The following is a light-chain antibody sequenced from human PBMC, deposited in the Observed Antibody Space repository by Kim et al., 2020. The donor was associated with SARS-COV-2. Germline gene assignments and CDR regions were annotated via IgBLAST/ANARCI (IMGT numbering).Light chain of an antibody. V-gene: IGLV1-44*01. Sequence: GRRVTISCSGSRSKTGSNTVNWYQQLPGTAPQLLIYSNNPRPSGVPDRFSGSKSGTSASLAISGLQSEDEADYYCAAWDDSLNGPVFGGGTQLTVL. CDR1: RSKTGSNT. CDR2: SNN. J-gene: IGLJ2*01. CDR3: AAWDDSLNGPV.